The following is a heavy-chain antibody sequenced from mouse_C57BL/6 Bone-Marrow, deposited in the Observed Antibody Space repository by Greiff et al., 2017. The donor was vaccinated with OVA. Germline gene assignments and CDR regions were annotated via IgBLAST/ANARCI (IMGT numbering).Heavy chain of an antibody. CDR2: LSGGGGNT. CDR1: GFTFSSYT. J-gene: IGHJ2*01. Sequence: VQGVESGGGLVKPGGSLKLTCAASGFTFSSYTMSWVRQTPEKRLEWVATLSGGGGNTNYPDSVKGRFTISRDNAKNTLYPQMSSLRSEDTALYYCANLQRDYWGQGTTLTVSS. V-gene: IGHV5-9*04. CDR3: ANLQRDY.